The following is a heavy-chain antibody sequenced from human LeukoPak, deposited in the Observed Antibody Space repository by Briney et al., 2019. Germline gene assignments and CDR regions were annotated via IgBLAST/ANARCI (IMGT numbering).Heavy chain of an antibody. CDR1: GGSISSGDYY. CDR3: ARVHQLLSYYFDY. V-gene: IGHV4-30-4*08. D-gene: IGHD2-2*01. Sequence: SETLSLTCTVSGGSISSGDYYWSWIRQPPGKSLEWIGYIYYSGSTYYNPSLKSRVTISVDTSKNQFSLRLSSVTAADTAVYYCARVHQLLSYYFDYWGQGTLVTVSS. J-gene: IGHJ4*02. CDR2: IYYSGST.